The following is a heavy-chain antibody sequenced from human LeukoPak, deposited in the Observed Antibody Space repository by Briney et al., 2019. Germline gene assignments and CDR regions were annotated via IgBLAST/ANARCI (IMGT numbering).Heavy chain of an antibody. J-gene: IGHJ4*02. CDR3: AKVRSKWELLAGDYYFDY. V-gene: IGHV3-23*01. Sequence: GGSLRLSCAASGFTFSSYAMSWVRQAPGKGLEWVSAISGSGGSTYYADSVKGRFTISRDNSKNTLYLQMNSLRAEDTAVYYCAKVRSKWELLAGDYYFDYWGQGTLVTVSS. CDR1: GFTFSSYA. CDR2: ISGSGGST. D-gene: IGHD1-26*01.